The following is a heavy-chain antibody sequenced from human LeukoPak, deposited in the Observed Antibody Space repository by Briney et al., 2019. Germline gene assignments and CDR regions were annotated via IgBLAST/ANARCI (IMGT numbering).Heavy chain of an antibody. CDR3: AKVDYSGGNFDY. CDR1: GFTVSSNY. V-gene: IGHV3-66*02. J-gene: IGHJ4*02. D-gene: IGHD4-23*01. Sequence: GGSLRLSCAASGFTVSSNYMSWVRQAPGKGLEWVSVIYSGGSTYYADSVKGRFTISRDNSKNTLYLQMDSLRAEDTAVYYCAKVDYSGGNFDYWGQGTLVTVSS. CDR2: IYSGGST.